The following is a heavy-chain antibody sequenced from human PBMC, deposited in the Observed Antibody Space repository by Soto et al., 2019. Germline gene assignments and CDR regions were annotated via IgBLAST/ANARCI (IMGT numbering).Heavy chain of an antibody. CDR1: GGSISSSSYY. Sequence: SETLSLTCTVSGGSISSSSYYWGWIRQPPGKGLEWIGSIYYSGSTYYNPSLKSRVTISVDTSKNQFSLKLSSVTAADTAVYYCARHGTADYYDSSGYLFWFDPWGQGTLVTVSS. D-gene: IGHD3-22*01. CDR3: ARHGTADYYDSSGYLFWFDP. CDR2: IYYSGST. V-gene: IGHV4-39*01. J-gene: IGHJ5*02.